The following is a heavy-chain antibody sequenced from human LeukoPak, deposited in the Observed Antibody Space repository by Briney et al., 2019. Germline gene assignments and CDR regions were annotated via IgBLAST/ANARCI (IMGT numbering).Heavy chain of an antibody. V-gene: IGHV6-1*01. CDR2: TYYRSKWYN. CDR1: GDSVSSNSAA. J-gene: IGHJ5*02. D-gene: IGHD3-10*01. CDR3: ARGPTDLLLWFGELPSWFDP. Sequence: SQTLSLTCAISGDSVSSNSAAWNWIRQSPSRGLEWLGRTYYRSKWYNDYAVSVKSRIIINPDTSKNQFSLQLNSVTPEDTAVYYCARGPTDLLLWFGELPSWFDPWGQGTLVTVSS.